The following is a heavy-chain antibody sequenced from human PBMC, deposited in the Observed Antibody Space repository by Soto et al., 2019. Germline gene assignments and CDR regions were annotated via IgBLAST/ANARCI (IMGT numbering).Heavy chain of an antibody. CDR1: GGTFSRYS. Sequence: SLKVSCKASGGTFSRYSISWVRQAPGQGLEWMGGIIPIFGTANYAQKFQGRVTITADESTSTAYMELSSLRFEDTAVYYCARATAGPISTGCLDAWRQGTLVTVS. J-gene: IGHJ5*02. CDR3: ARATAGPISTGCLDA. CDR2: IIPIFGTA. D-gene: IGHD3-9*01. V-gene: IGHV1-69*13.